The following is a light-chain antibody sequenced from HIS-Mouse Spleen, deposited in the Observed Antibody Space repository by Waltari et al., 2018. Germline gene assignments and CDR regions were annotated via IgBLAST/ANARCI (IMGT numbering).Light chain of an antibody. CDR1: SSDVGGYNY. Sequence: QSALTQPRSVSGSPGQSVTISCTGTSSDVGGYNYVSWYQQHPGKAPKLMIYDVSKRASGVPERVSGSKSVNTASLTISGLQAEDEADYYCCSYAGSYTFEVVFGGGTKLTVL. J-gene: IGLJ2*01. CDR3: CSYAGSYTFEVV. V-gene: IGLV2-11*01. CDR2: DVS.